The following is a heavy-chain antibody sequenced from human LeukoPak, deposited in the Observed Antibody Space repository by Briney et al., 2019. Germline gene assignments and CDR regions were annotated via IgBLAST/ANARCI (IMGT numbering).Heavy chain of an antibody. CDR1: GDIVSSNSAT. Sequence: SQTLSLTCAISGDIVSSNSATWNWIRQSPSRGLEWLGRTYYRSKWCNDYAESVKSRITINPDTSKNQFSLHLNSVTPEDTAVYYCARGLTGSHWFDPWGQGTLVTVSS. V-gene: IGHV6-1*01. D-gene: IGHD1-26*01. J-gene: IGHJ5*02. CDR3: ARGLTGSHWFDP. CDR2: TYYRSKWCN.